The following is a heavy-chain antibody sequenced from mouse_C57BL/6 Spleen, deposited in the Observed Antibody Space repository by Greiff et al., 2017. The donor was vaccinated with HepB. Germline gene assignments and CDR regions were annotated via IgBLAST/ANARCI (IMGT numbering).Heavy chain of an antibody. J-gene: IGHJ3*01. CDR3: ARWLGSSPWFAY. CDR1: GYTFTDYY. V-gene: IGHV1-26*01. D-gene: IGHD1-1*01. CDR2: INPNNGGT. Sequence: EVQLQQSGPELEKPGASVKISCKASGYTFTDYYMNWVKQSHGKSLEWIGDINPNNGGTSYNQKFKGKATLTVDKSSSTAYMELRSLTSEDSAVYYCARWLGSSPWFAYWGQGTLVTVSA.